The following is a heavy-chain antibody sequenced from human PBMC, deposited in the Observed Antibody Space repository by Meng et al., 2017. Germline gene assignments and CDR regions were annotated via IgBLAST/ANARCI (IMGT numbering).Heavy chain of an antibody. CDR2: IYPGDSDT. CDR1: GYSFTSYW. Sequence: KVSCKGSGYSFTSYWIGWVRQMLGKGLEWMGIIYPGDSDTRYSPSFQGQVTISADKSISTAYLQWSSLKASDTAMYYCARRISTVTTGNYYYGMDVWGQGTTVTVSS. J-gene: IGHJ6*02. V-gene: IGHV5-51*01. D-gene: IGHD4-11*01. CDR3: ARRISTVTTGNYYYGMDV.